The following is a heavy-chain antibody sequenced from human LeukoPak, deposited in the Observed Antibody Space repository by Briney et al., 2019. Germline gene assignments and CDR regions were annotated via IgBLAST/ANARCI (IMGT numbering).Heavy chain of an antibody. Sequence: GGSLRLSCAASGFTFSSYAMSWVRQAPGKGLEWVSAISGSGGSTYYADSVKGRFTISRDNSKNTLYLQMNSLRAEDTAVYYCAKAPGSVYYPNGAFDIWGQGTMVTVSS. D-gene: IGHD3-22*01. CDR3: AKAPGSVYYPNGAFDI. CDR2: ISGSGGST. V-gene: IGHV3-23*01. CDR1: GFTFSSYA. J-gene: IGHJ3*02.